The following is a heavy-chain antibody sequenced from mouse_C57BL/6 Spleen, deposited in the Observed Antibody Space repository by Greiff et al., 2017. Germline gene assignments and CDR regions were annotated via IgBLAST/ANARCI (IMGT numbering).Heavy chain of an antibody. Sequence: DVKLVESGGDLVKPGGSLKLSCAASGFTFSSYGMSWVRQTPDKRLEWVATISSGGSYTYYPDSVKGRFTISRDNAKKTLYLQMSSLKSEDTAMYYCARRGSTREMDYWGQGTSVTVAS. CDR1: GFTFSSYG. D-gene: IGHD2-1*01. CDR2: ISSGGSYT. CDR3: ARRGSTREMDY. J-gene: IGHJ4*01. V-gene: IGHV5-6*02.